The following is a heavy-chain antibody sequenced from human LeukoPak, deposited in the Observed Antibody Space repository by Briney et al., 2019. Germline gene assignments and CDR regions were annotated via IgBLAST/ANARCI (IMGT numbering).Heavy chain of an antibody. CDR3: ARVNGGTRFDP. V-gene: IGHV3-74*01. J-gene: IGHJ5*02. Sequence: EGSLRLSCAASGFTFSDYWMHWVRQAPGKGLVWVSRVNGDGRTTSYADSVKGRFTISRDNAKNTVCLQMNSLRVEDTAVYYCARVNGGTRFDPWGQGSLVTVSS. CDR1: GFTFSDYW. D-gene: IGHD4-23*01. CDR2: VNGDGRTT.